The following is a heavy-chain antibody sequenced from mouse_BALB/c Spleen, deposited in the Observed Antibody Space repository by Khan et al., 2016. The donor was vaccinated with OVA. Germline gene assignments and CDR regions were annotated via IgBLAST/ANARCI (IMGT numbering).Heavy chain of an antibody. CDR2: ISYSGST. J-gene: IGHJ2*01. CDR3: ARTARIKY. Sequence: EVQLQESGPGLVKPSQSLSLTCTVTGYSITSGYGWNWLRQFPGNKLEWIGYISYSGSTNYNPSLNSRISITRDTSKNQFFLQLNSVTTEDTATYYCARTARIKYWGQGTTLTVSS. CDR1: GYSITSGYG. D-gene: IGHD1-2*01. V-gene: IGHV3-2*02.